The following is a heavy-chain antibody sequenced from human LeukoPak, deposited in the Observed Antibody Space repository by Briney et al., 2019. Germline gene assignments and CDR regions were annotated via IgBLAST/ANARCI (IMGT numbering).Heavy chain of an antibody. V-gene: IGHV4-61*01. CDR2: IYYSGST. Sequence: PSETLSLTCTVSGGSISSSSYYWSWIRQPPGKGLEWIGYIYYSGSTNYNPSLKSRVTISVDTSKNQFSLKLSSVTAADTAVYYCARAACSGGSCYYLDAFDIWGQGTMVTVSS. CDR1: GGSISSSSYY. CDR3: ARAACSGGSCYYLDAFDI. D-gene: IGHD2-15*01. J-gene: IGHJ3*02.